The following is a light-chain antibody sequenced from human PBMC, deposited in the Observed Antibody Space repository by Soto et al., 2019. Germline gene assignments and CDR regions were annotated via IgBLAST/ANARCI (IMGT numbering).Light chain of an antibody. J-gene: IGKJ3*01. Sequence: DVVMTQSPLSLPVTLGQPASISCRSNQSLVYSDGNTFLSWFQQRPGQSPRRLIYKVSNRDSGVPDRFSGSGSGTDFTLKITRVEAEDVGVYYCMQGTHWPPIFGPGT. V-gene: IGKV2-30*01. CDR2: KVS. CDR3: MQGTHWPPI. CDR1: QSLVYSDGNTF.